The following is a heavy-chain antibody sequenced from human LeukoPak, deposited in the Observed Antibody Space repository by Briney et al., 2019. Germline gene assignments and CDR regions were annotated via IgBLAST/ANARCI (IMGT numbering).Heavy chain of an antibody. J-gene: IGHJ4*02. CDR2: ISYDGSNK. CDR1: GFTFSSYG. Sequence: GRSLRLSCAASGFTFSSYGMHWVRQAPGKGLEWVAVISYDGSNKYYADSVKGRFTISRDNSKNTLYLQMNSLRAEDTAVYYCAKDQWELLGSDYWGQGTLVTVSS. D-gene: IGHD1-26*01. V-gene: IGHV3-30*18. CDR3: AKDQWELLGSDY.